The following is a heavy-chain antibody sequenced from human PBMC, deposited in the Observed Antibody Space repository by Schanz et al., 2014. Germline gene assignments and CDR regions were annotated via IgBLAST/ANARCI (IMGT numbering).Heavy chain of an antibody. D-gene: IGHD2-2*02. Sequence: EVQLVESGGGLVQPGGSLRLSCAASGFTFSSNWMNWVRQAPGKGLEWVAIIRPDGSDQHYVDSVKGRFTISRDNAENSVYLEMKSLRAEDTAVYYCATQYCSGTTCYTDSWDHWGQGTLVTVSS. V-gene: IGHV3-7*01. CDR2: IRPDGSDQ. J-gene: IGHJ4*01. CDR1: GFTFSSNW. CDR3: ATQYCSGTTCYTDSWDH.